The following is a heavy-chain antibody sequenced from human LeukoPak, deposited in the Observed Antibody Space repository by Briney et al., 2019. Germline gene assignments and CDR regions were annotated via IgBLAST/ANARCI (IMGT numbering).Heavy chain of an antibody. CDR2: IVVGSGNT. CDR1: RFTFTSSA. CDR3: AADKFGGYYFDY. V-gene: IGHV1-58*02. J-gene: IGHJ4*02. D-gene: IGHD3-10*01. Sequence: GASVKVSCKASRFTFTSSAMQWVRQARGQRLEWIGWIVVGSGNTNYAQKFQERVTITRDMSTSTAYMELSSLRSEDTAVYYCAADKFGGYYFDYWGQGTLVTVSS.